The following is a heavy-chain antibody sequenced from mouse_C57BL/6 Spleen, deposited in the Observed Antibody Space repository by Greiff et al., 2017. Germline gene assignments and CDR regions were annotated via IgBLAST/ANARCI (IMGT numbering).Heavy chain of an antibody. D-gene: IGHD1-1*01. Sequence: QVQLQQPGAELVKPGASVKMSCKASGYTFTSYWITWVKQRPGQGLEWIGDIYPGSGSTKYNEKFKSKATLTVDTSSSTAYMQRSSLTSADSAVYYCSRSLNGSSHWYFDVWGTGTTVTVSS. CDR1: GYTFTSYW. J-gene: IGHJ1*03. CDR2: IYPGSGST. CDR3: SRSLNGSSHWYFDV. V-gene: IGHV1-55*01.